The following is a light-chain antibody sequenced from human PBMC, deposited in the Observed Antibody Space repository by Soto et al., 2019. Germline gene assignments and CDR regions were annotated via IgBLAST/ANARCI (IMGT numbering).Light chain of an antibody. CDR1: QSLLHNNGYNY. J-gene: IGKJ2*01. CDR2: LGS. V-gene: IGKV2-28*01. Sequence: DIVMTQSPLSLPVTPGEPASISCRSSQSLLHNNGYNYLSLYLQKPGQSPQVLIYLGSNRASGVPDRFSGSGSGTDFTLKISRVEAEDVGVYYCMQALQTSYTFGQGTKLEIK. CDR3: MQALQTSYT.